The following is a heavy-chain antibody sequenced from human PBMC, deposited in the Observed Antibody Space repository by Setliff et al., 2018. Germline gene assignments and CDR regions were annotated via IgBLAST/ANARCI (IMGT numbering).Heavy chain of an antibody. V-gene: IGHV1-46*03. J-gene: IGHJ3*02. CDR1: GYTLTNYY. CDR2: INPSGGLT. CDR3: ARDRYYNSWSGTSVTAPHDAFDI. Sequence: VASVKVSCKASGYTLTNYYMHWVRQAPGQGLEWMGIINPSGGLTRYAQKFQGRVTVTRDTSTSTVYMEVSSLRSEDTAVYYCARDRYYNSWSGTSVTAPHDAFDIWGQGTMVTVSS. D-gene: IGHD3-3*01.